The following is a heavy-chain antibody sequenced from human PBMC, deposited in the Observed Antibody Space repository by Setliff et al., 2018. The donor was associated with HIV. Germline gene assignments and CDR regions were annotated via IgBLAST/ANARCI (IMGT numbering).Heavy chain of an antibody. J-gene: IGHJ4*02. V-gene: IGHV3-15*01. CDR3: TSAFADYAYWYFDC. D-gene: IGHD2-8*02. CDR2: FKSKTDGGTT. CDR1: GFTFSNAW. Sequence: GGSLRLSCAASGFTFSNAWMSWVRQAPGKGLEWVGRFKSKTDGGTTDYAAPVKGRFTISRDDSKNTLYLQLNSLKTEDTAVYYCTSAFADYAYWYFDCWGQGTLVTVSS.